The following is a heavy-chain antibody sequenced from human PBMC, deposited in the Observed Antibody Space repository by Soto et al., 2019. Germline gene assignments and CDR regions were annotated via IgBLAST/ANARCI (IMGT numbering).Heavy chain of an antibody. Sequence: SETLSLTCTVSGGSISSYYWSWIRQPAGKGLEWIGRIYTSGSTNYNPSLKSRVTMSVDTSKNQFSLKQSPVTAANTAVYYCARDFYCVGDCYTNWFDPWGQGTLVTVSS. CDR2: IYTSGST. V-gene: IGHV4-4*07. D-gene: IGHD2-21*02. CDR1: GGSISSYY. J-gene: IGHJ5*02. CDR3: ARDFYCVGDCYTNWFDP.